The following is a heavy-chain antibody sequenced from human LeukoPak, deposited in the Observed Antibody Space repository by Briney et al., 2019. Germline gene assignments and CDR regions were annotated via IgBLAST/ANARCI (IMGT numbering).Heavy chain of an antibody. CDR1: GFTFDDYA. J-gene: IGHJ4*02. CDR2: ISWNSGNI. Sequence: PGGSLRLSCAASGFTFDDYAMHWVRQAPGQGLEWISGISWNSGNIGYADSVKGRFTMSRDNAKTSLYMQMNSLRAEDTALYYCAKEHYGDYYFDYWGQGTLVTVSS. V-gene: IGHV3-9*01. CDR3: AKEHYGDYYFDY. D-gene: IGHD4-17*01.